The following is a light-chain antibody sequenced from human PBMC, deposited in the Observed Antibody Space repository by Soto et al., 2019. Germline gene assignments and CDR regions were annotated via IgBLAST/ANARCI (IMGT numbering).Light chain of an antibody. CDR3: RSFASSNTWV. V-gene: IGLV2-8*01. J-gene: IGLJ3*02. Sequence: QSVLTQPPSASGSPGQSVTISCTGTSSDVGAYNYVSWYQQHAGKAPKLVIYEVTKRPSAVPDRFSGAKSANTSSLTVSGLQAEDEADYYCRSFASSNTWVFGGGTKLTVL. CDR1: SSDVGAYNY. CDR2: EVT.